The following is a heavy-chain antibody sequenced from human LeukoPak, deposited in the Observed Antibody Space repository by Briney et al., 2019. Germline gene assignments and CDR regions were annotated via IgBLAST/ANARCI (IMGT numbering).Heavy chain of an antibody. D-gene: IGHD6-19*01. CDR1: GFTFSSYA. CDR2: ISYDGSNK. V-gene: IGHV3-30*18. Sequence: GRSLRLSCAASGFTFSSYAMHWVRQAPGKGLEWVALISYDGSNKYYADSVKGRFTISRDNSKNTLYLQMNSLRAEDTALYYCAKYSSGWVNDYWGQGTLVTVSS. J-gene: IGHJ4*02. CDR3: AKYSSGWVNDY.